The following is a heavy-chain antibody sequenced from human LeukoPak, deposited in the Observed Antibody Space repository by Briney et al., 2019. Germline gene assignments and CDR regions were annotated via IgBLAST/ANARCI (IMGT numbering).Heavy chain of an antibody. CDR2: IYSGGST. CDR3: ARDSYRYYFDY. Sequence: GGSLRLSCAASGFXVSSNYISWVRQAPGKGLEWVSVIYSGGSTFYADSVKGRFTISRDNSKNTLYLQMNSLRAEDTAVYYCARDSYRYYFDYWGQGILVTVSS. CDR1: GFXVSSNY. D-gene: IGHD2-2*01. J-gene: IGHJ4*02. V-gene: IGHV3-66*01.